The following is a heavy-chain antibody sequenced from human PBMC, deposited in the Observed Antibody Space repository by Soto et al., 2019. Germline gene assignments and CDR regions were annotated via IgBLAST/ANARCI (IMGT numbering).Heavy chain of an antibody. J-gene: IGHJ6*02. D-gene: IGHD1-1*01. V-gene: IGHV4-30-4*01. CDR1: GAFISSDDFH. Sequence: SETLSLTCTVSGAFISSDDFHWSWIRQSPGKGLEWVGYISYSGSTDYNPSLKSRGSISLHTSQNQFSLKLTSLTAADTAFFFGARVRYNFAPLFGDALAVGGQGTRVPV. CDR3: ARVRYNFAPLFGDALAV. CDR2: ISYSGST.